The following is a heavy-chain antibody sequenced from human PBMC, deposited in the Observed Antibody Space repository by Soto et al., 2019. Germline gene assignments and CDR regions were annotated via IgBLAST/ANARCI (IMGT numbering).Heavy chain of an antibody. CDR1: GFIVSSNY. CDR3: ARAARWLQEDY. Sequence: EVQLVETGGGLIQPGGSLRLSCAASGFIVSSNYMSWVRQAPGKGLEWVSVIYSGGSTYYADSVKGRFTISRDNSKNTLYLQMNSLRAEDTAVYYCARAARWLQEDYWGQGTLVTVSS. V-gene: IGHV3-53*02. J-gene: IGHJ4*02. CDR2: IYSGGST. D-gene: IGHD5-12*01.